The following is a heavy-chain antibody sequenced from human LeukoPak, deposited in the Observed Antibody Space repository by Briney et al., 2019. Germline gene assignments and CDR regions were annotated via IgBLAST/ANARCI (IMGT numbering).Heavy chain of an antibody. V-gene: IGHV4-34*01. Sequence: SETLSLTCAVYGGSFSGYYWSWIRQPPGKGLEWIGEINHSGSTNYNPSLKSRVTISVDTSKNQFSLKLSSVTAADTTVYYCARRWYSSSWYAYFQHWGQGTLVTVSS. D-gene: IGHD6-13*01. J-gene: IGHJ1*01. CDR2: INHSGST. CDR3: ARRWYSSSWYAYFQH. CDR1: GGSFSGYY.